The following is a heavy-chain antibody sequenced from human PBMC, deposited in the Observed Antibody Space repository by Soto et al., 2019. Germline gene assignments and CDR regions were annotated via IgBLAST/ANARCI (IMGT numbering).Heavy chain of an antibody. Sequence: QVQLVQSGAEVKKPGASVKVSCKASGYTFTSYGISWVRQAPGQGLEWMGWISAYNGNTNYAQKLQGRVTMTTDTSTSTAYMELRSLRSDDTAVYYCATRRAVAMVGLWGMDVCGQGTTVSFSS. CDR1: GYTFTSYG. J-gene: IGHJ6*02. CDR2: ISAYNGNT. CDR3: ATRRAVAMVGLWGMDV. V-gene: IGHV1-18*04. D-gene: IGHD6-19*01.